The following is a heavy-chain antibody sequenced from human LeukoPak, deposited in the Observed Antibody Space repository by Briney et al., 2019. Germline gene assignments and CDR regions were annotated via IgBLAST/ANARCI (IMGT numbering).Heavy chain of an antibody. CDR3: ASGWYSYGYEALDY. Sequence: ASVKVSCKASGGTFSSDGISWVRQAPGQGLGWMGWISAYNGNTNYAQKLQGRVTMTTDTSTSTAYMELRSLRSDDTAVYYCASGWYSYGYEALDYWGQGTLVTVSS. J-gene: IGHJ4*02. V-gene: IGHV1-18*01. CDR2: ISAYNGNT. D-gene: IGHD5-18*01. CDR1: GGTFSSDG.